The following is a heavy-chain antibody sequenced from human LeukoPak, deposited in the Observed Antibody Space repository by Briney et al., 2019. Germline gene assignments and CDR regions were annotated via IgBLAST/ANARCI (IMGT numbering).Heavy chain of an antibody. J-gene: IGHJ4*02. Sequence: SQTLSLTCTVSGGFISSSSYYWNWIRQPAGEGLEWIGRIYTSGSTNYNPSLKSRVTMSVDTSKNQFSLKLSSVTAADTAVYYCARSPGGSYFYYFDYWGQGTLVTVSS. CDR3: ARSPGGSYFYYFDY. V-gene: IGHV4-61*02. CDR2: IYTSGST. CDR1: GGFISSSSYY. D-gene: IGHD1-26*01.